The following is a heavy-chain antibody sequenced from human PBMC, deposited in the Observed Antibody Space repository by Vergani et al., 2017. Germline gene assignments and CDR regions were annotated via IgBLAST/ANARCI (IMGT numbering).Heavy chain of an antibody. D-gene: IGHD2-2*01. CDR2: ISAYNGNT. J-gene: IGHJ6*02. V-gene: IGHV1-18*01. CDR1: GYTFTSYG. CDR3: ARGLHDCSSTSCYYYYGMDV. Sequence: QVQLVQSGAEVKKPGASVKVSCTASGYTFTSYGISWVRHAPGQGLEWMGWISAYNGNTNYAQKLQGRVTMTTDTSTSTAYMELRSLRSDDTAVYYCARGLHDCSSTSCYYYYGMDVWGQGTTVTVSS.